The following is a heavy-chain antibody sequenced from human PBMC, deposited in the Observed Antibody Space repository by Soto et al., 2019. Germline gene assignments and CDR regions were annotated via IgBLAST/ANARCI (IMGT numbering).Heavy chain of an antibody. V-gene: IGHV3-30*18. J-gene: IGHJ6*02. CDR1: GFTFSSSG. D-gene: IGHD3-10*01. CDR2: ISYDGSNK. Sequence: SGFTFSSSGMHWVRQAPGKGLEWVAVISYDGSNKYYADSVKGRFTISRDNSKNTLYLQMNSLRAEDTAVYYCAKERDDSITMVRGVILGMDVWGQGTTVTVSS. CDR3: AKERDDSITMVRGVILGMDV.